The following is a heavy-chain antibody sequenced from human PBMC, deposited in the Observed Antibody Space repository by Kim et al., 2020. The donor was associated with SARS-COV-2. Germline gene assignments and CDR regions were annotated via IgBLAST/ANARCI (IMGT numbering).Heavy chain of an antibody. Sequence: NPSLKCRVTISVDTSKNQCSLKLSAVTAADTAVYYCARRGDGYGTYYFDYWGQGTLVTVSS. J-gene: IGHJ4*02. CDR3: ARRGDGYGTYYFDY. D-gene: IGHD5-18*01. V-gene: IGHV4-39*01.